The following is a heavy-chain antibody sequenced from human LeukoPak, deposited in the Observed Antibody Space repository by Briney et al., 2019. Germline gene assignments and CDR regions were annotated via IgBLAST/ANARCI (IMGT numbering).Heavy chain of an antibody. Sequence: SETLSLTCTVSGYSISSGYYWGWIRQPPGKGLEWIGNIYHTGSTYYNPSLKSRVTISVDTSKNQFPLKLSSVTAADTAVYYCARDTATPWLRDAYFDYWGQGTLVTVSS. J-gene: IGHJ4*02. CDR2: IYHTGST. CDR3: ARDTATPWLRDAYFDY. V-gene: IGHV4-38-2*02. D-gene: IGHD5-12*01. CDR1: GYSISSGYY.